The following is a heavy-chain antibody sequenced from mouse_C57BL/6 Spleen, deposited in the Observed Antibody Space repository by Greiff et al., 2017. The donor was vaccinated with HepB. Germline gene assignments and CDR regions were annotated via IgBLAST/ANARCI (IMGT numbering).Heavy chain of an antibody. Sequence: VQVVESGPELVKPGASVKISCKASGYAFSSSWMNWVKQRPGKGLEWIGRIYPGDGDTNYNGKFKGKATLTADKSSSTAYMQLSSLTYVDSAVYVCAREGVRRFDYWGQGTTLTVSS. D-gene: IGHD2-14*01. CDR2: IYPGDGDT. CDR3: AREGVRRFDY. J-gene: IGHJ2*01. CDR1: GYAFSSSW. V-gene: IGHV1-82*01.